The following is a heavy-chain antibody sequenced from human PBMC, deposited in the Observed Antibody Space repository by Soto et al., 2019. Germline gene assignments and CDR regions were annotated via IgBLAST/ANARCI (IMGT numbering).Heavy chain of an antibody. CDR1: GFSFSTTG. D-gene: IGHD6-19*01. V-gene: IGHV3-30*18. Sequence: PGGSLRLSCAASGFSFSTTGMHWVRQAPGKGLEWVAMISHDGGAVHFADSVKGRFTISRDDSKNTLYLQMNSLRPEDTAVYYCAKDLYSSDWYNYFDPWGQGTLVTVSS. CDR2: ISHDGGAV. CDR3: AKDLYSSDWYNYFDP. J-gene: IGHJ5*02.